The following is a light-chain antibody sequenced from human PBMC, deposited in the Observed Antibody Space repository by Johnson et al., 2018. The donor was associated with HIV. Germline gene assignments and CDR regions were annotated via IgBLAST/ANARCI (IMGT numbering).Light chain of an antibody. V-gene: IGLV1-51*02. Sequence: QSVLTQPPSVSAAPGQKVTISCSGSSSNIGNNYVSWYQQLPGTAPKLLIYENSKRPSGIPDRFSGSKSGTSATLGITGLQTGDEADYYCGTWDTSLSVGLYVVGTGTKVTVL. CDR1: SSNIGNNY. J-gene: IGLJ1*01. CDR2: ENS. CDR3: GTWDTSLSVGLYV.